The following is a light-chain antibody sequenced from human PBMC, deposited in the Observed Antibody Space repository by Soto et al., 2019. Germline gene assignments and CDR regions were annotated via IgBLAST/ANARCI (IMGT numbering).Light chain of an antibody. CDR2: DAS. CDR1: QSVDIY. V-gene: IGKV3-11*01. J-gene: IGKJ4*01. CDR3: QQRSYWPLT. Sequence: EVVLTQSPATLSLSPGERATLSCRASQSVDIYLGWYQQKPGQAPRLLIYDASNRATGIPARFSGSGSGTDFTLTISSLEPEDFAVYYCQQRSYWPLTFGGGTKVEIK.